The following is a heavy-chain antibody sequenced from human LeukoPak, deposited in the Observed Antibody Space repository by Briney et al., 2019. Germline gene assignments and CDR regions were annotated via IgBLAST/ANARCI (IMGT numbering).Heavy chain of an antibody. J-gene: IGHJ3*02. CDR2: ISPYNDNR. Sequence: GASVKVSCKASGYTFTSYGISWVRQAPGQGLEWMGWISPYNDNRKYAQNLQGRVSMTTDTSTSTAHMELRNLKSDDTAVYFCARDNSGEAADISDAFDIWGQGTKVTVSS. CDR1: GYTFTSYG. D-gene: IGHD3-16*01. CDR3: ARDNSGEAADISDAFDI. V-gene: IGHV1-18*01.